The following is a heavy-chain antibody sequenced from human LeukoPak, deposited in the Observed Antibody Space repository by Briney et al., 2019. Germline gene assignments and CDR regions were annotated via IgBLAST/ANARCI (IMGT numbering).Heavy chain of an antibody. Sequence: GESLRLSCAASGFSFSSSGMHWVRQAPGKGLEWVAFNRFDGSNKYYADSVKGRFTISRDNSKNTLYLQMNSLRAEDTAVYYCAKDPTQYLRYGYFDRWGQGALVTVSS. CDR2: NRFDGSNK. V-gene: IGHV3-30*02. CDR3: AKDPTQYLRYGYFDR. D-gene: IGHD5/OR15-5a*01. J-gene: IGHJ4*02. CDR1: GFSFSSSG.